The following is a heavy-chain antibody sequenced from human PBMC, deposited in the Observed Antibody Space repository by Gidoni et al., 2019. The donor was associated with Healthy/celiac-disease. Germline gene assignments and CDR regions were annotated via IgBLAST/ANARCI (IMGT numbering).Heavy chain of an antibody. CDR1: GFTFSSYA. Sequence: EVQLLESGGGLVQPGGSLRLSCAASGFTFSSYAMSWVRQAPGKGLEWVSAISGSGGSTYYADSVKGRFTISRDNSKNTLYLQMNSLRAEDTAVYYCAKDELHGSSGYYRYYYYGMDVWGQGTTVTVSS. J-gene: IGHJ6*02. CDR3: AKDELHGSSGYYRYYYYGMDV. CDR2: ISGSGGST. D-gene: IGHD3-22*01. V-gene: IGHV3-23*01.